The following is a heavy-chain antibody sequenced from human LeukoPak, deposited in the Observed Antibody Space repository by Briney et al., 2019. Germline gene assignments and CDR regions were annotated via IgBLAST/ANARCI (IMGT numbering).Heavy chain of an antibody. Sequence: GESLKISCKGSGYSFTRYWISWVRQMPGEGLEGMGRIDPSDSYTNYSPSFQGHVTISADKSISTAYLQWSSLKASDTAMYYCARHRGRWDGMDVWGKGATVTVSS. CDR3: ARHRGRWDGMDV. CDR1: GYSFTRYW. J-gene: IGHJ6*04. D-gene: IGHD5-24*01. CDR2: IDPSDSYT. V-gene: IGHV5-10-1*01.